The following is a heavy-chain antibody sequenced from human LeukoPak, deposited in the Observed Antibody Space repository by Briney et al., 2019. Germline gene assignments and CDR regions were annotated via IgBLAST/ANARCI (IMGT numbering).Heavy chain of an antibody. CDR3: DHSIFGVVTPYYYYGMDV. Sequence: SETLSLTCAVYGGSFSGYYWSWIRQPPGKGLEWIGEINHSGSTNYNPSLKSRVTISVDTSKNQFSLKLSSVTAAETDVYYCDHSIFGVVTPYYYYGMDVWGTGITVTVS. D-gene: IGHD3-3*01. CDR2: INHSGST. CDR1: GGSFSGYY. V-gene: IGHV4-34*01. J-gene: IGHJ6*04.